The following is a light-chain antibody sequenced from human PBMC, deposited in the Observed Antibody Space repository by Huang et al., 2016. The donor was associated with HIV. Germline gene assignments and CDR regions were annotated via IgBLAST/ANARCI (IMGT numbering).Light chain of an antibody. Sequence: EIVMTQSPATLSVSPGERATLSCRASQSVSSNLAWYQQKPGQAPRLIIYGASTRATGIPARCSGSGSGTEFTLTISSLQSEDFAVYYCQQYNKWPMYTFGQGTKLEIK. V-gene: IGKV3-15*01. CDR3: QQYNKWPMYT. CDR1: QSVSSN. J-gene: IGKJ2*01. CDR2: GAS.